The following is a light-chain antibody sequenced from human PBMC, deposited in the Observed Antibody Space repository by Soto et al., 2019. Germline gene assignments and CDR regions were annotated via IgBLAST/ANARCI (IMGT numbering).Light chain of an antibody. CDR2: EVS. CDR3: ISYAGSNNVV. CDR1: SSDVGGYNY. Sequence: QSVLTQPPSASGSPGQSVTISCTGTSSDVGGYNYVSWYQQHPGKAPKLMFYEVSKRPSGVPDRFSGSKSGNTASLTVSGLQAEDEADYYCISYAGSNNVVFGGGTKLTVL. J-gene: IGLJ2*01. V-gene: IGLV2-8*01.